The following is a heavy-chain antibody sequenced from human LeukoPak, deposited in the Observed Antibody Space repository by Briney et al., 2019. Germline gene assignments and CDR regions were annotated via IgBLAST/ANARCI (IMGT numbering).Heavy chain of an antibody. CDR1: GFTFSTYE. CDR2: IDSSASVI. J-gene: IGHJ5*02. V-gene: IGHV3-48*03. CDR3: AKDSTVTTGSNWFDP. Sequence: GGSLRLSCAASGFTFSTYEMSWGRQAPGKGLEGVAYIDSSASVIKYADSLQGRFTVSRDNSKNTLNLQMNSLRAEDTAVSYCAKDSTVTTGSNWFDPWGQGTLVTVSS. D-gene: IGHD4-11*01.